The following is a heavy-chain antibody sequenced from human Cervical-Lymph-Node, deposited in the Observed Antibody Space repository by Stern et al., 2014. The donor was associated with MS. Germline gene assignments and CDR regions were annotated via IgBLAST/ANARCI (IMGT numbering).Heavy chain of an antibody. CDR3: ARDSRDYFDY. CDR1: GDSISGYY. Sequence: QVQLQESGPGLVKPSETLSLTCTVSGDSISGYYLNWIRQPPGKGLEWIGYIYDSGSTNYNPSLKSRVTISVDTSKNQLSLRLNSVTAADTAVYYCARDSRDYFDYWGQGTLVTVSS. J-gene: IGHJ4*02. D-gene: IGHD3-10*01. CDR2: IYDSGST. V-gene: IGHV4-59*01.